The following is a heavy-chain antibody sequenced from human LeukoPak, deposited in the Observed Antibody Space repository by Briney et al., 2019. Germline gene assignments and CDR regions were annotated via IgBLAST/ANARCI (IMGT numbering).Heavy chain of an antibody. J-gene: IGHJ4*02. Sequence: PGGSLRLSCVASGFTVSSYYWGWIRQPPGKGLEWIGSIYYSGSTYYNPSLKSRVTISVDTSKNQFSLKLSSVTAADTAVYYCARGAGSWARYYFDYWGQGTLVTVSS. V-gene: IGHV4-39*07. D-gene: IGHD2-15*01. CDR2: IYYSGST. CDR1: GFTVSSYY. CDR3: ARGAGSWARYYFDY.